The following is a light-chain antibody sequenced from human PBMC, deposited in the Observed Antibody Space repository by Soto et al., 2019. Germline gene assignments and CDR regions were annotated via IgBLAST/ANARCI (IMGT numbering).Light chain of an antibody. Sequence: DIVMTQSPGSLAVSLGDRSTINCKSSQSVFLSSDNKSYLTWYQQKPGQPPKLLIYWASTRESGVPDRFSGSGSGTDFTLTISSLQAEDVAVYYCQQHYGSPLTFGGGTKV. CDR3: QQHYGSPLT. CDR1: QSVFLSSDNKSY. CDR2: WAS. J-gene: IGKJ4*01. V-gene: IGKV4-1*01.